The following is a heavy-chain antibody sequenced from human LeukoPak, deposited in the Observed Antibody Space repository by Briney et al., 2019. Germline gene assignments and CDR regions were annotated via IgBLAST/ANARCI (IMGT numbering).Heavy chain of an antibody. Sequence: GGSLRLSCAASGFTFDDYAMHWVRQAPGKGLEWVSGISWNSGSIGYVDSVKGRFTISRDNSKNTLYLQMNSLRAEDTAVYYCARLSFSTGNPKFFDIWGQGTMVTVSS. V-gene: IGHV3-9*01. CDR2: ISWNSGSI. J-gene: IGHJ3*02. CDR3: ARLSFSTGNPKFFDI. CDR1: GFTFDDYA.